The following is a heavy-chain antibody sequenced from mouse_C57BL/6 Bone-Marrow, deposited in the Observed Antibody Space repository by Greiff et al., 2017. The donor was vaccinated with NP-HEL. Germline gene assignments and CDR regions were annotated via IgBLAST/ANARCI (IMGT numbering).Heavy chain of an antibody. V-gene: IGHV2-6-1*01. CDR1: GFSLTSYG. J-gene: IGHJ4*01. CDR3: ARHQTGAYAMDY. CDR2: IWSDGST. Sequence: VKLMESGPGLVAPSQSLSITCTVSGFSLTSYGVHWVRQPPGKGLEWLVVIWSDGSTTYNSALKSRLSISKDNSKSQVFLKMNSLQTDDTAMYYCARHQTGAYAMDYWGQGTSVTVSS. D-gene: IGHD4-1*01.